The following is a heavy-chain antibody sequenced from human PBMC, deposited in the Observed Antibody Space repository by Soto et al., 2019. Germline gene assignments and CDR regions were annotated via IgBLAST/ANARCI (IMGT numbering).Heavy chain of an antibody. CDR3: AQMDFDLSGMDV. Sequence: QITLTESGPTLVKPTQTLTLTCTFSGISLTNSGVGVSWIRQPPGKALEWLAVIYWDDAKHFSPSQKSRLTITKDTSKTHAVLTMTHMDSVDTATYFCAQMDFDLSGMDVWGQGTTVIVSS. CDR1: GISLTNSGVG. D-gene: IGHD3-9*01. CDR2: IYWDDAK. V-gene: IGHV2-5*02. J-gene: IGHJ6*02.